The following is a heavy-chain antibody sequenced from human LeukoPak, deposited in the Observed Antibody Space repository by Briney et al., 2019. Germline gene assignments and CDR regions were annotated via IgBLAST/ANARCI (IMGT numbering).Heavy chain of an antibody. Sequence: SETLSLTCTVSGGSISSYYWSWIRQPPGKGLEWIGYIYYSGGTNYNPSLKSRVTISVDTSKNQFSLKLSSVTAADTAVYYCARSYYDILTGYYLFDYWGQGTLVTVPS. D-gene: IGHD3-9*01. CDR3: ARSYYDILTGYYLFDY. CDR2: IYYSGGT. CDR1: GGSISSYY. V-gene: IGHV4-59*01. J-gene: IGHJ4*02.